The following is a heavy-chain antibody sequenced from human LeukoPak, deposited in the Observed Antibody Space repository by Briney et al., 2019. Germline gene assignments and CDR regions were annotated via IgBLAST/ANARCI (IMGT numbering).Heavy chain of an antibody. CDR3: ARGGQRPFDY. J-gene: IGHJ4*02. D-gene: IGHD6-25*01. Sequence: SETLSLTCTVSGGSISTYYWNWIRQPPGKGLEWIGYIYHSGSTNYNPSLKSRVTISVDTSKNQFSLKLSSVTAADTAVYYCARGGQRPFDYWGQGTLVTVSS. CDR1: GGSISTYY. CDR2: IYHSGST. V-gene: IGHV4-59*01.